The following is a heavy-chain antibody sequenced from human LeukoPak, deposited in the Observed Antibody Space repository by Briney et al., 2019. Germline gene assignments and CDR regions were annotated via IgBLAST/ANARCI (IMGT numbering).Heavy chain of an antibody. CDR1: GFTFTSYS. CDR3: ARSLSGYDPLSAF. Sequence: GGSLRLSCEVSGFTFTSYSMTWVRQVPGKGLEWIAYITATSNTFYCADSVKGRFTISRDNARNSLFLQMHSLTVEDTAVYYCARSLSGYDPLSAFWGHGTLVTVS. CDR2: ITATSNTF. J-gene: IGHJ4*01. V-gene: IGHV3-48*01. D-gene: IGHD5-12*01.